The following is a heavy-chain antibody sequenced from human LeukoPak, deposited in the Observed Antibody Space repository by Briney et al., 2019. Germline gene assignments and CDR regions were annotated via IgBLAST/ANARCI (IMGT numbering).Heavy chain of an antibody. CDR1: GFTFSSYP. J-gene: IGHJ3*02. Sequence: GGSLRLSCTASGFTFSSYPMHWVRQAPGKGLEWVAIISYDEGNKYYADSVKGRFTISRDNSKNTLYLQMNSLRAEDTAVYYCAKDLNNYAFDIWGQGTMVTVSS. D-gene: IGHD1-1*01. V-gene: IGHV3-30-3*01. CDR3: AKDLNNYAFDI. CDR2: ISYDEGNK.